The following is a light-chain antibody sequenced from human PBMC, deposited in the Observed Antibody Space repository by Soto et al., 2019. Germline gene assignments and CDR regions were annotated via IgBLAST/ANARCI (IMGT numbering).Light chain of an antibody. Sequence: EIVLTQSPGTLSLSPGERATLSCRASQSVSNNYLAWYQQKPGQAPRLLIYGASNRATGIPDRFSGSGSGTDFTFTITSLQPEDIATYYCQQYDILPITFGGGTKVDIK. CDR1: QSVSNNY. J-gene: IGKJ4*01. CDR2: GAS. CDR3: QQYDILPIT. V-gene: IGKV3-20*01.